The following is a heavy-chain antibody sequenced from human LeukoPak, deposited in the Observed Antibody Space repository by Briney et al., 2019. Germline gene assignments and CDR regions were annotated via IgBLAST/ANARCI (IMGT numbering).Heavy chain of an antibody. CDR1: GGSFSGYY. CDR2: INHSGST. CDR3: ARGRKKTGFDY. Sequence: SETLSLTCAVYGGSFSGYYWSWIRQPPGRGLEWIGEINHSGSTNYNPSLKSRVTISVDTSKNQFSLKLSSVTAADTAVYYCARGRKKTGFDYWGQGTLVTVSS. V-gene: IGHV4-34*01. J-gene: IGHJ4*02.